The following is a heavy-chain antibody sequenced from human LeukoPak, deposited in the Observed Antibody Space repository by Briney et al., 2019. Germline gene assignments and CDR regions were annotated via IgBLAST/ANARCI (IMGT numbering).Heavy chain of an antibody. D-gene: IGHD5-12*01. V-gene: IGHV1-69*05. J-gene: IGHJ5*02. CDR2: IIPIFGTA. CDR1: GGTFSSYA. Sequence: ASVKVSCKASGGTFSSYAISWVRQAPGQGLEWMGGIIPIFGTANYAQKFQGRVTITTGESTSTAYMELSSLRSEDTAVYYCARDKENSGYRGPAGFDPWGQGTLVTVSS. CDR3: ARDKENSGYRGPAGFDP.